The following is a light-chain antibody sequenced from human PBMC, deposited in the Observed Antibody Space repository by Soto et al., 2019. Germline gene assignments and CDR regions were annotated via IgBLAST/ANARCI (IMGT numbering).Light chain of an antibody. Sequence: EIVMTQSPATLSVSPGERATLSCRASQSVSSNLAWYQQKPGQAPRLLIYGPSTRAPGIPARFSGSESGTEFTLTISSLQSEDSAVYYCQQFNSWPGTFGQGTKVEIK. CDR3: QQFNSWPGT. J-gene: IGKJ1*01. CDR2: GPS. V-gene: IGKV3-15*01. CDR1: QSVSSN.